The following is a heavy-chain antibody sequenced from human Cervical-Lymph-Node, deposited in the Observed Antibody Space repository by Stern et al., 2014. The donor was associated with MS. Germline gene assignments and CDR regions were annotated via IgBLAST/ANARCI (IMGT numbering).Heavy chain of an antibody. CDR1: GFTVSSNY. CDR3: AREHPPSRSYYFDY. CDR2: IYSGGST. V-gene: IGHV3-66*01. D-gene: IGHD6-6*01. J-gene: IGHJ4*02. Sequence: VQLVESGGGLVQPGGSLRLSCAASGFTVSSNYMSWVRQAPGKGLEWVSVIYSGGSTYYADSVKGRFTISRDNSKNTLYLQMNSLRAEDTAVYYCAREHPPSRSYYFDYWGQGTLVTVSS.